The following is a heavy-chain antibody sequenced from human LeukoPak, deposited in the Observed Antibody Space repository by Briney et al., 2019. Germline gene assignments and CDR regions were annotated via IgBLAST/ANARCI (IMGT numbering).Heavy chain of an antibody. J-gene: IGHJ4*02. V-gene: IGHV1-69*06. CDR2: IIPIFGTA. D-gene: IGHD6-19*01. CDR3: ARLSIAVADTEDY. Sequence: SVKVSCKASGGTFSSYAISWVRQAPGQGLEWMGGIIPIFGTANYAQKFQGRVTITAEKSTSTAYMELSSLRSEDTAVYYCARLSIAVADTEDYWGQGTLVTVSS. CDR1: GGTFSSYA.